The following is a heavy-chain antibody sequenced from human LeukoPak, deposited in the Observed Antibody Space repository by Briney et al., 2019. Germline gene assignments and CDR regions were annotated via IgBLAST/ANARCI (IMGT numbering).Heavy chain of an antibody. CDR3: ASRSGTTGAYFYS. CDR1: GYSFTNYW. D-gene: IGHD1-1*01. Sequence: GESLKISCKGSGYSFTNYWIGWVRQMPGKGLEWMGIIYPDDSDARSSPSFQGQVSISADKSISTAYLQWTSLKASDTAMYYCASRSGTTGAYFYSLGPGTLVTDSS. CDR2: IYPDDSDA. J-gene: IGHJ4*02. V-gene: IGHV5-51*01.